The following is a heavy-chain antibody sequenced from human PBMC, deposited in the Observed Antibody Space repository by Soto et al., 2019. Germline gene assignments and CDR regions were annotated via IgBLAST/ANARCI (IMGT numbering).Heavy chain of an antibody. D-gene: IGHD2-8*01. CDR2: MSASGGST. CDR1: GFSFSSYG. V-gene: IGHV3-23*01. J-gene: IGHJ6*02. Sequence: GGSLRLSCAASGFSFSSYGMTWARQAPGKGREWVSSMSASGGSTYFADSVKGRFTISRDNSKNTLCLQMNRLRADDTAAYYCARLSRATHYFYYPMDVWGQGTTVTVSS. CDR3: ARLSRATHYFYYPMDV.